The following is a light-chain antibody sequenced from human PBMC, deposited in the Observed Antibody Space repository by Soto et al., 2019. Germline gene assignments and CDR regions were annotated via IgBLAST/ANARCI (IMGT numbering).Light chain of an antibody. V-gene: IGKV1-39*01. CDR3: QQSYSTPPT. Sequence: DIQMTQSPSSVSSSVGYTVTITGRSRQCIYIRLAWYQQKPCKAPNLLIYAASSLQSGVPSRFSGSGSGTDFTLTISSLQPEDFATYYCQQSYSTPPTFGQGTRLEIK. J-gene: IGKJ5*01. CDR2: AAS. CDR1: QCIYIR.